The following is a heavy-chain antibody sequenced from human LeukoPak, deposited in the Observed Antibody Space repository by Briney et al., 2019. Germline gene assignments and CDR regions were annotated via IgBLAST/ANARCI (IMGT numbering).Heavy chain of an antibody. V-gene: IGHV1-8*01. CDR2: MNPNSGNT. Sequence: ASVKVSCKASGYTFTSYDINWVRQATGQGLEWMGWMNPNSGNTGYAQKFQGRVTMTRNTSISTAYMELSSLRSEDTAVYYCARGRPSLYYYDRSGYYSDYWGQGTLVTVSS. D-gene: IGHD3-22*01. CDR1: GYTFTSYD. CDR3: ARGRPSLYYYDRSGYYSDY. J-gene: IGHJ4*02.